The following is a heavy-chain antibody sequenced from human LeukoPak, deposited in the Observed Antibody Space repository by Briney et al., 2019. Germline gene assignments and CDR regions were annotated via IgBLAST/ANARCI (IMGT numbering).Heavy chain of an antibody. J-gene: IGHJ4*02. CDR1: GYIFTGYY. D-gene: IGHD3-9*01. Sequence: ASVKVSCKASGYIFTGYYMHWVRQAPGQGLEWMGWINPNSGDTNYAQKFQGRVTMTRDTSISTAYMELSRLRSDDTAVYYCARVEYYDILPDYWGQGTLVTVSS. V-gene: IGHV1-2*02. CDR3: ARVEYYDILPDY. CDR2: INPNSGDT.